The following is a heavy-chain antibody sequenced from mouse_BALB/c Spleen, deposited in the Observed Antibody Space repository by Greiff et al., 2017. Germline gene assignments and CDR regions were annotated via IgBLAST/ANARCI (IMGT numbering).Heavy chain of an antibody. CDR2: IYPGDGDT. D-gene: IGHD1-1*01. CDR3: ARRGDYYGSSYYFDY. V-gene: IGHV1-80*01. CDR1: GYAFSSYW. J-gene: IGHJ2*01. Sequence: QVHVKQSGAELVRPGSSVKISCKASGYAFSSYWMNWVKQRPGQGLEWIGQIYPGDGDTNYNGKFKGKATLTADKSSSTAYMQLSSLTSEDSAVYFCARRGDYYGSSYYFDYWGQGTTLTVSS.